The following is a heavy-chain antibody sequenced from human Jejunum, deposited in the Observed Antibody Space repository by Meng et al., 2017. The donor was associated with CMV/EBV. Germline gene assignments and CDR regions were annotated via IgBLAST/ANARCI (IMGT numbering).Heavy chain of an antibody. Sequence: ASGFSFSDSSIQWFRQASGRGLEWVGRIRSKAKSYAPSYSASVKGRFTVSRDENTAYLQMSSLKTEDTAVYYCTRLRDGDYGGFDYWGQGTLVTVSS. CDR1: GFSFSDSS. J-gene: IGHJ4*02. CDR2: IRSKAKSYAP. V-gene: IGHV3-73*01. CDR3: TRLRDGDYGGFDY. D-gene: IGHD4-17*01.